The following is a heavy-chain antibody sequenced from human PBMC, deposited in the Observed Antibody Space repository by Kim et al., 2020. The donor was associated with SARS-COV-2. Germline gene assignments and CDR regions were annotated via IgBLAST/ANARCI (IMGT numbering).Heavy chain of an antibody. V-gene: IGHV4-39*01. CDR1: GGSISSSSYY. J-gene: IGHJ4*02. Sequence: SETLSLTCSVSGGSISSSSYYWGWIRQPPGKGLEWIGSIYYSGTTYYNPSLKSRVTISVDTSKNQFSLRLSSVTAADTAVYYCARHPYYYESSGHSTFDYWGQGTLVTVSS. CDR3: ARHPYYYESSGHSTFDY. D-gene: IGHD3-22*01. CDR2: IYYSGTT.